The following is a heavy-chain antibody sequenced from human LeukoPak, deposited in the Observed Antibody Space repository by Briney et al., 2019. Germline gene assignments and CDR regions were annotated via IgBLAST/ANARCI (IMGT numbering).Heavy chain of an antibody. D-gene: IGHD2-2*01. J-gene: IGHJ3*02. V-gene: IGHV3-21*01. CDR3: ARDGDYCSSTSCYAFDI. Sequence: GGSLRLSCAASGFTFSSYSMNWVRQAPGKGLEWVSSISSSSSYIYYADSVKGRFTISGDNAKNSLYLQMNSLRAEDTAVYYCARDGDYCSSTSCYAFDIWGQGTMVTVSS. CDR1: GFTFSSYS. CDR2: ISSSSSYI.